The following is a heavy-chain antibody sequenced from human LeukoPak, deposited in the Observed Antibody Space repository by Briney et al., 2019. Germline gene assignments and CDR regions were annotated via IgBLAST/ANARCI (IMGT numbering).Heavy chain of an antibody. CDR3: AKNYYGSGSHGANFDY. V-gene: IGHV3-23*01. CDR1: GFTFSSYG. J-gene: IGHJ4*02. CDR2: ISGSGGST. Sequence: GGSPRLSCAASGFTFSSYGMSWVRQAPGKGLEWVSGISGSGGSTYYADSVKGRFTISRDNSKNTLYLQVNSLRAEDTAVYYCAKNYYGSGSHGANFDYWGQGTLVTVSS. D-gene: IGHD3-10*01.